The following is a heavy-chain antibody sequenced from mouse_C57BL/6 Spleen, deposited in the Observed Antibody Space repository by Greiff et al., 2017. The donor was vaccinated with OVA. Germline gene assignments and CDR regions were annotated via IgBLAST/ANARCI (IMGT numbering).Heavy chain of an antibody. CDR1: GYTFTSYW. J-gene: IGHJ2*01. D-gene: IGHD2-2*01. Sequence: VKLQQPGAELVKPGASVKVSCKASGYTFTSYWMHWVKQRPGQGLEWIGRIHPSDSDTNYNQKFKGKATLTVDKSSSTAYMQLSSLTSEDSAVYYCAIYPPLYYGYDDYYFDYWGQGTTLTVSS. CDR3: AIYPPLYYGYDDYYFDY. V-gene: IGHV1-74*01. CDR2: IHPSDSDT.